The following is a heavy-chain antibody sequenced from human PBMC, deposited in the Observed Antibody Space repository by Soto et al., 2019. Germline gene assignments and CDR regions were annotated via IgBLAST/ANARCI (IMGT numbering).Heavy chain of an antibody. CDR1: GSRFSNYV. J-gene: IGHJ4*02. Sequence: QVQLVQSGAEVKTPGSSLKVSCTVSGSRFSNYVISWVRQAPGHGLEWLGRIIPIFNTTQYAQKFQGRVTITADKSTNTASLELSSLRSYDTAVYYCAREGRGKKAGYNGLVSLGYWGQGTLVTVSS. CDR2: IIPIFNTT. V-gene: IGHV1-69*06. CDR3: AREGRGKKAGYNGLVSLGY. D-gene: IGHD2-2*02.